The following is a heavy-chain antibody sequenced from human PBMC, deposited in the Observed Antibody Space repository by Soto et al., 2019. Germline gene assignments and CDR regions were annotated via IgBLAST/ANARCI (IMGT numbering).Heavy chain of an antibody. J-gene: IGHJ6*02. CDR2: INPSGGST. Sequence: GASVKVSCKASGYTFTSYYMHWVRQAPGQGLEWMGIINPSGGSTSYAQKLKGRVTMTRDTSTSTAYMELRSLRSDDTAVYYCASAYVDIVATIGYLYYYYGMDVWGQGTTVTVSS. CDR1: GYTFTSYY. CDR3: ASAYVDIVATIGYLYYYYGMDV. V-gene: IGHV1-46*01. D-gene: IGHD5-12*01.